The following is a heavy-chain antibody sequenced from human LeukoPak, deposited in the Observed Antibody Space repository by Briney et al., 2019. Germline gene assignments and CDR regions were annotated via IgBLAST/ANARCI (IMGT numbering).Heavy chain of an antibody. CDR3: ARDLEGDSSSRGY. CDR2: IKQDGSEK. D-gene: IGHD6-6*01. J-gene: IGHJ4*02. Sequence: SGGSLRLSCAASGFTFSSYGMHWVRQAPGKGLEWVANIKQDGSEKYYVDSVKGRFTISRDNAKNSLYLQMNSLRAEDTAVYYCARDLEGDSSSRGYWGQGTLVTVSS. V-gene: IGHV3-7*01. CDR1: GFTFSSYG.